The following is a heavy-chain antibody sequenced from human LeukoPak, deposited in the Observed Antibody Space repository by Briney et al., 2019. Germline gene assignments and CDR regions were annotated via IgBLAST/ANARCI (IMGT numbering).Heavy chain of an antibody. CDR1: GGSISSYY. Sequence: SETLSLTCSVSGGSISSYYWSWIRQPPGKGLEWIGYISYSRSTNYNPSLKSRVTISVDTSKNQFSLKLSSVTAADTALYYCARAVGVGRGTYFDLWGRGTLVTVSS. D-gene: IGHD1-1*01. J-gene: IGHJ2*01. CDR3: ARAVGVGRGTYFDL. CDR2: ISYSRST. V-gene: IGHV4-59*08.